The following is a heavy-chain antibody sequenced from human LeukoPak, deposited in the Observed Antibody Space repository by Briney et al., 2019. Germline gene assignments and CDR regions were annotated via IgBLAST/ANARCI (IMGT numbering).Heavy chain of an antibody. D-gene: IGHD6-6*01. CDR1: GFTFSSYA. CDR2: ISYDGSNK. J-gene: IGHJ6*02. V-gene: IGHV3-30-3*01. Sequence: PGGSLRLSCAASGFTFSSYAMHWVRQAPGKGLEWVAVISYDGSNKYYADSVKGRFTISRDNSKNTLYLQMNSLRAEDTAVYYCARGNQLVNGMDVWGQGTTVTVSS. CDR3: ARGNQLVNGMDV.